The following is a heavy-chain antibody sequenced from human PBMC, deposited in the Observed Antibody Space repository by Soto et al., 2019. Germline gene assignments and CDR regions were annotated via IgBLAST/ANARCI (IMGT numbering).Heavy chain of an antibody. V-gene: IGHV3-30-3*01. D-gene: IGHD2-2*01. CDR2: ISYDGSNK. Sequence: TGGSLRLSCAASGFTFSSYAMHWVRQAPGKGLEWVAVISYDGSNKYYADSVKGRFTISRDNSKNTLYLQTNSLRAEDTAVCYCARELKRSIVVVPAPSGGMDVWGQGTTVTVSS. J-gene: IGHJ6*02. CDR1: GFTFSSYA. CDR3: ARELKRSIVVVPAPSGGMDV.